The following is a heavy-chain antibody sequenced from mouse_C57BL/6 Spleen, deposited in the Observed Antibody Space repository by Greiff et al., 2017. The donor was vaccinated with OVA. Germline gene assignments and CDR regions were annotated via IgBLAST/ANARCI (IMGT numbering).Heavy chain of an antibody. CDR1: GYTFTSYW. CDR2: IYPGSGST. CDR3: ARDYYGSSYGYFDY. V-gene: IGHV1-55*01. D-gene: IGHD1-1*01. J-gene: IGHJ2*01. Sequence: QVQLKQPGAELVKPGASVKMSCKASGYTFTSYWITWVKQRPGQGLEWIGDIYPGSGSTNYNEKFKSKATLTVDTSSSTAYMQLSSLTSEDSAVYYCARDYYGSSYGYFDYWGQGTTLTVSS.